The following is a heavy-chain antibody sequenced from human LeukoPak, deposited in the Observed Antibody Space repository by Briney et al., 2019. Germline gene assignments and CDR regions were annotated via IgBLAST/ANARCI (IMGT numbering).Heavy chain of an antibody. CDR3: ARVSIDAFDI. CDR2: IYYSGST. V-gene: IGHV4-31*03. J-gene: IGHJ3*02. Sequence: PSQTLSLTCTVSGGSITSGGYYWSWIRQHPGKGLEWIGYIYYSGSTFYNPSLKSRVTISVDTSKNQFSLKLSSVTAADTAVYYCARVSIDAFDIWGQGTMVTVSS. CDR1: GGSITSGGYY.